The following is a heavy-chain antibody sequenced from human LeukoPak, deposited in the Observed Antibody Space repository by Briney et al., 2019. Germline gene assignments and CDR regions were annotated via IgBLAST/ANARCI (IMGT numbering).Heavy chain of an antibody. CDR2: IYYSGST. V-gene: IGHV4-59*11. J-gene: IGHJ4*02. CDR3: ARRHGGKGNCFDY. Sequence: PSETLSLTCTVSGGSISSHYWSWIRQPPGKGLEWIGYIYYSGSTNYNPSLMSRVTISVDTSKNQFSLKLSSVTAADTAVYYCARRHGGKGNCFDYRGQGTLVTVSS. CDR1: GGSISSHY. D-gene: IGHD4-23*01.